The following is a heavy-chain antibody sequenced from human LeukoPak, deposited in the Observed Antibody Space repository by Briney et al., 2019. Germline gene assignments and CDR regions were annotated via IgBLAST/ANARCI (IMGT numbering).Heavy chain of an antibody. D-gene: IGHD6-13*01. CDR1: GFTFRSYA. CDR3: VKGGIAAADNYFDY. J-gene: IGHJ4*01. Sequence: GGSLRLSCSASGFTFRSYAMHWVRQAPGKGLEYVSAISGNGDSTYYADSVKGTFTISRDNSKNTLSLQMSSLRAEDTAVYYCVKGGIAAADNYFDYWGHGNLVAVSS. CDR2: ISGNGDST. V-gene: IGHV3-64D*06.